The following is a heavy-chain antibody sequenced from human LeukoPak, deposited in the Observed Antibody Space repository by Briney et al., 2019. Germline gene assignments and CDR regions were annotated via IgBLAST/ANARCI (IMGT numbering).Heavy chain of an antibody. Sequence: GGSLRLSCAASGFTFSNAWMSWVRQAPGKGLEWVGRIKSKSAGETTDYAAPVKGRFTISRDDSKNTLYLQMNSLKTEDTAVYYRATDHWELYYDFWSGPYNWFDPWGQGTLVTVSS. CDR3: ATDHWELYYDFWSGPYNWFDP. J-gene: IGHJ5*02. D-gene: IGHD3-3*01. CDR2: IKSKSAGETT. V-gene: IGHV3-15*01. CDR1: GFTFSNAW.